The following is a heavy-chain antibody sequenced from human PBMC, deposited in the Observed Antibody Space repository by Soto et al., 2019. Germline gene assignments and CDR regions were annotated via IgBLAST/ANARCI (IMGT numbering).Heavy chain of an antibody. Sequence: PWVSMRLSCAASGFSFGSYDLSWVRQAPGKGLEWVSTISGSDGTTFYADSVKGRFSISRDTSQNTLYLQMNSLRADDTAIYHCERGSYLDYWGKGTLANVSS. CDR2: ISGSDGTT. CDR3: ERGSYLDY. CDR1: GFSFGSYD. J-gene: IGHJ4*02. V-gene: IGHV3-23*01. D-gene: IGHD3-16*01.